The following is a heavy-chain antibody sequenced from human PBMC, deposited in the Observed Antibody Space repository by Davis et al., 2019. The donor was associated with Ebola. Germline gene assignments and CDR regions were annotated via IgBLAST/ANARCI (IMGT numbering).Heavy chain of an antibody. CDR1: GFTFSDYG. J-gene: IGHJ4*02. CDR3: ARGNGQNYGSALDY. Sequence: GGSLRLSCVASGFTFSDYGMHWVRQAPGKGLEWVAVISYDGSNKYCADSVQGRFTISRDNSKNTLYLKINSLRVDDTAVYYCARGNGQNYGSALDYWGQRTLVTVSS. CDR2: ISYDGSNK. V-gene: IGHV3-30*19. D-gene: IGHD3-10*01.